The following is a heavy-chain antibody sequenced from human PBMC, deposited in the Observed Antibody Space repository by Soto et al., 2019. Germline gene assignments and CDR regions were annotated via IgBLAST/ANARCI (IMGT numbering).Heavy chain of an antibody. CDR1: GYTFTSYA. CDR2: INAGNGNT. Sequence: QVQLVQSGAEVKKPGASVKVSCKASGYTFTSYAMHWVRQAPGQRLEWMGWINAGNGNTKYSQKFQGRVTITRDTSASTAYMELSSLRSEDTAVYYCARHGSSSGYYSYYYYGMDVWGQGTTVTVSS. CDR3: ARHGSSSGYYSYYYYGMDV. J-gene: IGHJ6*02. V-gene: IGHV1-3*01. D-gene: IGHD3-22*01.